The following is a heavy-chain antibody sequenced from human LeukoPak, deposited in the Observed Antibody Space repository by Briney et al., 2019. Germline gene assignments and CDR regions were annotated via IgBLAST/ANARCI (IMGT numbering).Heavy chain of an antibody. V-gene: IGHV2-5*08. CDR1: GGSISSYYW. CDR3: AHRLTYSSGWYY. J-gene: IGHJ4*02. D-gene: IGHD6-19*01. CDR2: IYWDDDK. Sequence: TLSLTCTVSGGSISSYYWSWIRQPPGKALEWLALIYWDDDKRYSPSLKSRLTITKDTSKNQVVLTMTNMDPVDTATYYCAHRLTYSSGWYYWGQGTLVTVSS.